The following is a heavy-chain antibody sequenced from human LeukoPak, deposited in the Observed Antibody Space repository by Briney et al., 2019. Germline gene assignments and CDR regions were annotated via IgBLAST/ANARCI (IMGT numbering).Heavy chain of an antibody. CDR1: GCTSDDYA. Sequence: GGPLRPSWASSGCTSDDYAVSGVRQAPGRRLGWGSGIDWDGRSTAYADSVKGRFTISRDNVNSSLYVRMSSLRAEDAVFYYRVRGSSHSFHFWGQETVDILPS. CDR2: IDWDGRST. V-gene: IGHV3-20*04. CDR3: VRGSSHSFHF. J-gene: IGHJ4*02. D-gene: IGHD6-6*01.